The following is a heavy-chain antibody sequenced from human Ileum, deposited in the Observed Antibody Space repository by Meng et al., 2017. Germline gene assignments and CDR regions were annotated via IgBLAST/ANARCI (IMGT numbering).Heavy chain of an antibody. CDR2: IIPIFGTA. CDR3: ARGATYYYDSSGYYSNWYFDL. Sequence: SVKVSCKASGGTFSSYAISWVRQAPGQGLEWMGGIIPIFGTANYAQKFQGRVTITADKSTSTAYMELSSLRSEDTAVYYCARGATYYYDSSGYYSNWYFDLWGHGTLVTVSS. CDR1: GGTFSSYA. V-gene: IGHV1-69*06. J-gene: IGHJ2*01. D-gene: IGHD3-22*01.